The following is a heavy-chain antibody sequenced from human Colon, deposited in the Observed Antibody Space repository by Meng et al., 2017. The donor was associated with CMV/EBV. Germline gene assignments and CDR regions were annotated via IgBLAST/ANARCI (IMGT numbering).Heavy chain of an antibody. J-gene: IGHJ4*02. CDR3: ARVAYCSSTSCFPDH. CDR2: IHSTGRT. V-gene: IGHV4-61*01. Sequence: GSLRLSCPASGDSISSASYYWNWIRQPPGRELEWIGHIHSTGRTSYNPSLKSRVTIAVETSKNQFSLRLNSLSAADTAVYYCARVAYCSSTSCFPDHWGQGTLVTVSS. D-gene: IGHD2-2*01. CDR1: GDSISSASYY.